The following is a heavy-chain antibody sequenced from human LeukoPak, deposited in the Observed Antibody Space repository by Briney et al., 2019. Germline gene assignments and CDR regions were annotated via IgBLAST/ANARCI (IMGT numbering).Heavy chain of an antibody. Sequence: PSETRSITCNDSGGSISSYYWSWIRQPPVKGLYWIGYIYYSGSTNYNPSLKSRVTISVDTSKNQFSLKLSSVTAADTAVYYCARSYSSGWYHFDYWGQGTLVTVSS. V-gene: IGHV4-59*01. CDR2: IYYSGST. CDR3: ARSYSSGWYHFDY. D-gene: IGHD6-19*01. CDR1: GGSISSYY. J-gene: IGHJ4*02.